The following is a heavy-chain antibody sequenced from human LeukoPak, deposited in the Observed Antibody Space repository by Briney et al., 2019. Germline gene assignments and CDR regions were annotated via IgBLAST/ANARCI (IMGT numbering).Heavy chain of an antibody. CDR1: GGSFSGYY. D-gene: IGHD2-2*02. CDR3: ARGRYSVVVPAAIRGNWFDP. V-gene: IGHV4-34*01. CDR2: INHSGST. J-gene: IGHJ5*02. Sequence: SETLSLTCAVYGGSFSGYYWNWIRQPPGKGLEWIGEINHSGSTNYNPSLKSRVTISVDTSKNQFSLKLSSVTAADTAAYYCARGRYSVVVPAAIRGNWFDPWGQGTLVTVSS.